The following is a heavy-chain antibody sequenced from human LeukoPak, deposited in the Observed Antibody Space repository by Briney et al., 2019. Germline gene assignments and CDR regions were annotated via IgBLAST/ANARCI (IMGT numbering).Heavy chain of an antibody. CDR3: ARDLSARLLGYCSGGSCPGRQFDP. V-gene: IGHV1-2*02. CDR1: GYTFTGYY. J-gene: IGHJ5*02. D-gene: IGHD2-15*01. Sequence: GASVKVSCKASGYTFTGYYMHWVRQAPGQGLEWMGWINPNSGGTNYAQKFQGRVTMARDTSISTAYMELSRLRSDDTAVYYCARDLSARLLGYCSGGSCPGRQFDPWGQGTLVTVSS. CDR2: INPNSGGT.